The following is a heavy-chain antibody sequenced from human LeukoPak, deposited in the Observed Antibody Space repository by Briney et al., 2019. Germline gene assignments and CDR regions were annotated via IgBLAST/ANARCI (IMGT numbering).Heavy chain of an antibody. D-gene: IGHD3-22*01. CDR1: GFTFSSYA. CDR2: ISGSGGST. CDR3: AKKYDSSGYYPLFFDY. V-gene: IGHV3-23*01. J-gene: IGHJ4*02. Sequence: GGSLRLSCAASGFTFSSYAMSWVRQAPGKGLEWVSAISGSGGSTYYADSVKSRFTISRDNSKNTLYLQMNSLRAEDTAVYYCAKKYDSSGYYPLFFDYWGQGTLVTVSS.